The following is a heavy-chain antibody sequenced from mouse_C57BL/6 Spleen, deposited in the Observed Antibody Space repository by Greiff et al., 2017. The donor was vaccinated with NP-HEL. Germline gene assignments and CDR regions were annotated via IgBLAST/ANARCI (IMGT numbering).Heavy chain of an antibody. CDR1: GFTFSDYG. CDR3: ARGGYYGSSYPMDY. V-gene: IGHV5-17*01. CDR2: ISSGSSTI. J-gene: IGHJ4*01. Sequence: EVKLQESGGGLVKPGGSLKLSCAASGFTFSDYGMHWVRQAPEKGLEWVAYISSGSSTIYYADTVKGRFTISRDNAKNTLFLQMTSLRSEDTAMYYCARGGYYGSSYPMDYWGQGTSVTVSS. D-gene: IGHD1-1*01.